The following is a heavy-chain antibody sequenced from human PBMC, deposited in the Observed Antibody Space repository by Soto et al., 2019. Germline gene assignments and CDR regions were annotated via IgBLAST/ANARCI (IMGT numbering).Heavy chain of an antibody. D-gene: IGHD2-15*01. Sequence: ASVKVSCKASGYTFTSYGISWVRQAPGQGLGWMGWISAYNGNTNYAQKLQGRVTMTTDTSTSTAYMELRSLRSDDTAVYYCAREGGYCSGGSCYSEDYYYYYYMDVWGKGTTVTVSS. CDR2: ISAYNGNT. CDR3: AREGGYCSGGSCYSEDYYYYYYMDV. V-gene: IGHV1-18*01. J-gene: IGHJ6*03. CDR1: GYTFTSYG.